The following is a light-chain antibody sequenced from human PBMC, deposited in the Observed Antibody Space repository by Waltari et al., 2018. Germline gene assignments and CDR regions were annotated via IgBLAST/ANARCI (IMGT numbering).Light chain of an antibody. V-gene: IGKV4-1*01. Sequence: DILMPQSLDSLAVYLGERDTITCKSSRSVLYTSHNKNYLTWYPHKPGQPPKLLIYRASTRESGVPDRFSCSGSGTDFTLTISSLQAEDVAVYYCQQYYSAPWTFGQGTKVEIK. J-gene: IGKJ1*01. CDR3: QQYYSAPWT. CDR1: RSVLYTSHNKNY. CDR2: RAS.